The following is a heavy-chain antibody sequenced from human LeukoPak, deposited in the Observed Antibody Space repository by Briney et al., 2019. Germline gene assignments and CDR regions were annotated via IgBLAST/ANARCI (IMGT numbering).Heavy chain of an antibody. V-gene: IGHV3-23*01. Sequence: GGSLRLSCAASGFSFSSYAMSWVRQAPGKGLEWVSAISGSGGSTYYADSVKGRFTISRDNSKNTLYLQMNSLRAEDTAVYYCAKSINYYYDSSGYSRAFDIWGQGTMVTVSS. J-gene: IGHJ3*02. D-gene: IGHD3-22*01. CDR3: AKSINYYYDSSGYSRAFDI. CDR2: ISGSGGST. CDR1: GFSFSSYA.